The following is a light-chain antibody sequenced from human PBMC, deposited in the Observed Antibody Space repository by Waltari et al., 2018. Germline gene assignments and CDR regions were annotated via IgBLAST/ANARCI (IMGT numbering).Light chain of an antibody. V-gene: IGKV4-1*01. CDR2: WAS. J-gene: IGKJ5*01. CDR1: QSVLYSSNNKNY. Sequence: DIVMTQSPDSLAVSLGERATINCKSSQSVLYSSNNKNYLAWYQQKPGQPPKLFISWASTRESGCPDRFSGSGSGTDYTLTISSLRAEDVAVYYCQQYYTTPPTFGQGTRLEIK. CDR3: QQYYTTPPT.